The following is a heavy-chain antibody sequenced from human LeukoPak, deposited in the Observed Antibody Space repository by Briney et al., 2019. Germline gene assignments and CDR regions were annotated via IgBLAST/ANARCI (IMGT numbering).Heavy chain of an antibody. CDR2: ISAYSDNT. CDR1: GYTFTNYG. CDR3: ARDCIGCHGFDY. J-gene: IGHJ4*02. V-gene: IGHV1-18*01. D-gene: IGHD2-15*01. Sequence: ASVKVSCKTCGYTFTNYGISWVRQAPGQGLESMGWISAYSDNTNYAQKFQGRVTMTSDTSTSTAYMELRSLISDDTAVYYCARDCIGCHGFDYWGQGTLVTVSS.